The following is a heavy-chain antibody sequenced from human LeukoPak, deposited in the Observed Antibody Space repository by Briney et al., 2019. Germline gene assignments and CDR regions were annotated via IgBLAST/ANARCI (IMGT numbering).Heavy chain of an antibody. Sequence: GRSLRLSCAASGFTFSSYAMHWVRQAPGKGLEWVAVISYDGSNKYYADSVKGRFTISRDNSKNTLYLQMNSLRAEDTAVYYCARVVRSDGYNLYYFDYWGQGTLVTVSS. V-gene: IGHV3-30-3*01. CDR1: GFTFSSYA. D-gene: IGHD5-24*01. CDR2: ISYDGSNK. J-gene: IGHJ4*02. CDR3: ARVVRSDGYNLYYFDY.